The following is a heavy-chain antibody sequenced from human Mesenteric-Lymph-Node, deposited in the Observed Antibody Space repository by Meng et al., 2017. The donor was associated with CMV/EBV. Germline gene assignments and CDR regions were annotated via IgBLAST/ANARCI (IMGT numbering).Heavy chain of an antibody. CDR3: ARDRSWADY. CDR1: GFTFTSYW. J-gene: IGHJ4*02. D-gene: IGHD3-16*01. CDR2: IKQDGSEK. V-gene: IGHV3-7*01. Sequence: GESLKISCAASGFTFTSYWMSWVRQAPGKGLEWVANIKQDGSEKYYVDSVKGRFTISRDNAKNSLYLQMNSLRAEDTAVYYCARDRSWADYWGQGTLVTVSS.